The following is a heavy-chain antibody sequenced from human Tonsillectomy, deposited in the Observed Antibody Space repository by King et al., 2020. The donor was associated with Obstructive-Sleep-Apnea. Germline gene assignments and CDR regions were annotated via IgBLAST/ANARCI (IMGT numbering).Heavy chain of an antibody. Sequence: QLQESGPGLVKPSETLSLTCTVSGGSISSYYWSWIRQPPGKGLEWIGYIYYSGATNYNPPLKSRVTISVDTSKNQFSLKPSAVTAADTAVYYCARDRLGLPIDYWGQGTLVTVSS. CDR3: ARDRLGLPIDY. CDR1: GGSISSYY. J-gene: IGHJ4*02. V-gene: IGHV4-59*01. CDR2: IYYSGAT. D-gene: IGHD3-22*01.